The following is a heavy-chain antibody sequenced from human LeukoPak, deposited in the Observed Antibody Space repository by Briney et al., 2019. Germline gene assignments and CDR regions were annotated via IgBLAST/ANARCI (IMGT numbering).Heavy chain of an antibody. J-gene: IGHJ5*02. CDR3: ARGQYGGNSGWFDP. CDR2: IYNSGST. V-gene: IGHV4-59*01. Sequence: SETLSLTCTVSGGSISTYYWSWIRQPPGRGLEWIGFIYNSGSTKYNPSLRSRVTIAEDTSKNKFYLKVTFVTAADTAVYFCARGQYGGNSGWFDPWGQGTLVTVSS. D-gene: IGHD4-23*01. CDR1: GGSISTYY.